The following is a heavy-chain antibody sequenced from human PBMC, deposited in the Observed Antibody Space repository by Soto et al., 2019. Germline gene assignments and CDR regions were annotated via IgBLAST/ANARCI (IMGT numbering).Heavy chain of an antibody. Sequence: QITLKESGPMLVKPTQTLTLTCTFSGFSLSASGVGVGWIRQPPGKALEWLALIYWDDNKHYSPSLKSRLTIPKDTSKNPVVLTMDKLGPVDTATYSRVHKGGGDRILDYWGQGTLVTVSS. D-gene: IGHD3-16*01. CDR1: GFSLSASGVG. V-gene: IGHV2-5*02. CDR2: IYWDDNK. J-gene: IGHJ4*02. CDR3: VHKGGGDRILDY.